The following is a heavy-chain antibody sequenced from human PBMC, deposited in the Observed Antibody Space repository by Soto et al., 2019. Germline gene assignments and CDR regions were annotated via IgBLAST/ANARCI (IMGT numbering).Heavy chain of an antibody. J-gene: IGHJ4*02. V-gene: IGHV4-39*01. Sequence: SETLSLTCAVSGASISGSYYYWSWLRQSPGKGPEWIGSVFYTGFTSYNPSLEGRVSVSVDTSKSQFSLKLSAVTAADTAVYYCATSQKGYNWNYFDHWGQGALVTVSS. D-gene: IGHD1-20*01. CDR1: GASISGSYYY. CDR2: VFYTGFT. CDR3: ATSQKGYNWNYFDH.